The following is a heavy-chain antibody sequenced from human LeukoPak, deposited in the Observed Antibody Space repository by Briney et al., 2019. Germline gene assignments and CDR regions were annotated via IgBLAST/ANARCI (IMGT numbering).Heavy chain of an antibody. CDR1: GGSISISSYY. CDR2: IYYSGST. V-gene: IGHV4-39*01. D-gene: IGHD5-12*01. J-gene: IGHJ4*02. CDR3: AAGGGYPQGFYYFDY. Sequence: SETLSLTCTVSGGSISISSYYWRWIRQPPGKGLEWIGSIYYSGSTYYNPSLKSRVTISVDTSKKQFSLKLSSVTAADTAVYYCAAGGGYPQGFYYFDYWGQGTLVTVSS.